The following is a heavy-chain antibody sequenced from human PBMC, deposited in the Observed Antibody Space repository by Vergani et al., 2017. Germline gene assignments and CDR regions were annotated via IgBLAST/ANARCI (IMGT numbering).Heavy chain of an antibody. J-gene: IGHJ6*02. Sequence: EVQLLESGGGLVQPGGSLRLSCAASGFTFDDYAMHWVRQAPGKGLEWVSGISWNSGSIGYADSVKGRFTISRDNVKNSLYLQMNSLRAEDTALYYCAKDLMVRARRRYNYYGMDVWGQGTTVTVSS. CDR1: GFTFDDYA. CDR2: ISWNSGSI. V-gene: IGHV3-9*01. D-gene: IGHD3-10*01. CDR3: AKDLMVRARRRYNYYGMDV.